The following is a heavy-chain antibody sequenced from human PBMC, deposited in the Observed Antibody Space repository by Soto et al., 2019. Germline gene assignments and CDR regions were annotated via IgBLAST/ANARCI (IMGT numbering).Heavy chain of an antibody. D-gene: IGHD1-26*01. CDR1: GFTFSSYS. V-gene: IGHV3-21*01. J-gene: IGHJ3*02. CDR2: ISSSSSYI. CDR3: ASIVGADAFDI. Sequence: GGSLRLSCAASGFTFSSYSMNWVRQAPGKGLEWVSSISSSSSYIYYADSVKGRFTISRDNAKNSLYLQMNSLRAEDTAVYYCASIVGADAFDIWGQGTMVTVSS.